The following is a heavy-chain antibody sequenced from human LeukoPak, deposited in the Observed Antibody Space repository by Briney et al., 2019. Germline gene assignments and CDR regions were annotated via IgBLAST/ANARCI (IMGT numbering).Heavy chain of an antibody. J-gene: IGHJ6*02. V-gene: IGHV4-59*01. Sequence: SETLSLTCTVSGGSISYYYWSWIRQSPGKGLEWIGYIYYSGTTNYNPSLKSRVTISVDTSKNQFSLQLRSVTAADTAVFYCAREDPQTTVPEGMDVWGQGTTVTISS. D-gene: IGHD4-17*01. CDR3: AREDPQTTVPEGMDV. CDR1: GGSISYYY. CDR2: IYYSGTT.